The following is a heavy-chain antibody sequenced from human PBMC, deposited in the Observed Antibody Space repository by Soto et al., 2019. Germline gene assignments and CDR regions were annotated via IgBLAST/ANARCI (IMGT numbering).Heavy chain of an antibody. V-gene: IGHV1-69*01. J-gene: IGHJ4*02. Sequence: QVQLVQSGAEVKKPGSSVKVSCKASGGTFSSYSINWVRQAPGQGLEWMGEIIPIFGTANYAQKFQGRVTITADESTRTAYMELSSLRSEGAAVYYCARAGGRRSGGVDYWGQGTLVTVSS. CDR1: GGTFSSYS. CDR3: ARAGGRRSGGVDY. CDR2: IIPIFGTA. D-gene: IGHD1-26*01.